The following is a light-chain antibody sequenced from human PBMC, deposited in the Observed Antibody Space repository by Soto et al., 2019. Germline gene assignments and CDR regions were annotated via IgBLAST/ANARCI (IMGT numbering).Light chain of an antibody. Sequence: EIVMTQSPATLSVSPGERVTLSCRASQSVSSNLAWYQQKAGQAPRLLFYGASTRATGIPARFSGSGSGTEFTLSISSLQSEDFAVYYCQQYTDWPPLTFGGGTKVDI. CDR3: QQYTDWPPLT. J-gene: IGKJ4*01. CDR1: QSVSSN. V-gene: IGKV3-15*01. CDR2: GAS.